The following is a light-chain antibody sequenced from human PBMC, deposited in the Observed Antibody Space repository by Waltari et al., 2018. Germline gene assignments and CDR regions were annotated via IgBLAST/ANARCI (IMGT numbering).Light chain of an antibody. Sequence: SYLLTQPPSVSVAPGETASISCEGSDIGSKSAHWYQQKPGQAPVLVIYDDGDRPSGIPGRFSGSNAGNTATLTISRVEVGDEADYYCQVWDSSSHPVVFGGGTKLTVL. CDR1: DIGSKS. CDR3: QVWDSSSHPVV. CDR2: DDG. V-gene: IGLV3-21*04. J-gene: IGLJ2*01.